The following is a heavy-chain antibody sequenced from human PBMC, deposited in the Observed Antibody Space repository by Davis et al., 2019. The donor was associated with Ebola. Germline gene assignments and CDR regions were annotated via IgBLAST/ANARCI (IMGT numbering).Heavy chain of an antibody. CDR3: ARALCRSSSCYATPFEY. D-gene: IGHD2-2*01. CDR2: IYYSGST. CDR1: GGSISSYY. J-gene: IGHJ4*02. V-gene: IGHV4-59*08. Sequence: MPSETLSLTCTVSGGSISSYYWSWIRQPPGKGLEWIGYIYYSGSTNYNPSLKSRVTISVDTSKNQFSLSLSSVTAADTAVYYCARALCRSSSCYATPFEYWGQGSLVTVSS.